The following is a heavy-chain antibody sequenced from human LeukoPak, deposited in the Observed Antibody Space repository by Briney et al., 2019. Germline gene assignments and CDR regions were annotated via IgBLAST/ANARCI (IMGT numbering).Heavy chain of an antibody. Sequence: GGSLRLSCAASGFTVGNSYVSWVRQAPGKGLEWVSGIYSGGTTYYRDSVRGRFTISRDNSKNTLYLQMNSLRAEDTAVYYCARDFSGALWFGEPRGQGTLVTVSS. CDR2: IYSGGTT. J-gene: IGHJ4*02. D-gene: IGHD3-10*01. CDR3: ARDFSGALWFGEP. CDR1: GFTVGNSY. V-gene: IGHV3-53*01.